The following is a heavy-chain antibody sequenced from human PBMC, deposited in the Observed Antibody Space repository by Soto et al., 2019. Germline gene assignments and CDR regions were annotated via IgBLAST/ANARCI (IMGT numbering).Heavy chain of an antibody. D-gene: IGHD1-1*01. J-gene: IGHJ4*02. CDR2: INPNSGGT. CDR1: GYTFTGYY. CDR3: ARGRTGTTSYFDY. Sequence: ASVKVSCKASGYTFTGYYLHWVRQAPGQGLEWMGRINPNSGGTNYAQKLQGRVTMTRDTSISTAYMELSRLRSDDTAVYYCARGRTGTTSYFDYWGQGNLVTVSS. V-gene: IGHV1-2*06.